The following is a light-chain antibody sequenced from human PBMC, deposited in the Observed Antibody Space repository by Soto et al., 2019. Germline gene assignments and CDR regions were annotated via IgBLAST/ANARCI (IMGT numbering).Light chain of an antibody. Sequence: SPSPLSGSLGDIVTLTCMASQNMSSWLAWYQQKPGKAPKLLIYKASTLKSGVPSRFSGSGSGTDFTLTISYLQPEDSATYYCQQTYNSHPRFGQGTKVDIK. J-gene: IGKJ1*01. CDR2: KAS. CDR3: QQTYNSHPR. CDR1: QNMSSW. V-gene: IGKV1-5*03.